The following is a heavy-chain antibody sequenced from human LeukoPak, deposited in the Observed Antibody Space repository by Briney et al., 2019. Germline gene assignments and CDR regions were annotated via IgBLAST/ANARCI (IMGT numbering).Heavy chain of an antibody. J-gene: IGHJ4*02. Sequence: SETLSLTCTVSGASISSGDFFWSWIRQAPGQGLEWIGNIYYSGSTSSNPSLRSRTTLSVDTSKNEFSLRLRSVTAADTAVYYCARVGLDLRSSSVFDHWGQGTLVTVSS. V-gene: IGHV4-30-4*08. CDR2: IYYSGST. D-gene: IGHD3-3*01. CDR3: ARVGLDLRSSSVFDH. CDR1: GASISSGDFF.